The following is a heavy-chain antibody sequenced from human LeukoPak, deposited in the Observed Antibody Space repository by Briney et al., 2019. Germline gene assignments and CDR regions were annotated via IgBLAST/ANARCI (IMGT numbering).Heavy chain of an antibody. J-gene: IGHJ4*02. CDR2: IWYDGSNK. CDR1: GFTFSGYG. D-gene: IGHD3-3*01. CDR3: ARGSYDFWRGYFDF. Sequence: GGSLRLSCVTSGFTFSGYGMHWVRQAPGKGLEWVAVIWYDGSNKYYADSVKGRFTISRDNSKDTLYLQMNSLRGEDTAVYYCARGSYDFWRGYFDFWGQGTLVTVSS. V-gene: IGHV3-33*01.